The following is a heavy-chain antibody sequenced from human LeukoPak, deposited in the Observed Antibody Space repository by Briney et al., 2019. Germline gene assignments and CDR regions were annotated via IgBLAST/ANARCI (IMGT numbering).Heavy chain of an antibody. CDR1: GGSISGYY. D-gene: IGHD1/OR15-1a*01. CDR3: ARHINKRSDF. Sequence: SETLSLTCTVSGGSISGYYWSWIRQPPGKGLEWIGYIHYSGSTTYNPSLKSRATISLDTSKTQFSLKLSSVTAADTAVYYCARHINKRSDFWGQGTLVTVSS. J-gene: IGHJ4*02. V-gene: IGHV4-59*08. CDR2: IHYSGST.